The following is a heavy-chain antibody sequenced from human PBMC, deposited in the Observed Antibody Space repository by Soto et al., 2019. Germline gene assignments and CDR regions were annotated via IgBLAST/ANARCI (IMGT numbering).Heavy chain of an antibody. V-gene: IGHV3-48*02. CDR1: GFTFRTYS. CDR3: ARDFVYGFDY. Sequence: EVQLVESGGTLVQPGGSLRLSCAVSGFTFRTYSVNWVRQVPGKGLEWISYIRSSDGTIRYADSVRGRFTISTDTTENSLYLQVNGLRDEDTAVYYCARDFVYGFDYWGQGTLITVSS. J-gene: IGHJ4*02. D-gene: IGHD4-17*01. CDR2: IRSSDGTI.